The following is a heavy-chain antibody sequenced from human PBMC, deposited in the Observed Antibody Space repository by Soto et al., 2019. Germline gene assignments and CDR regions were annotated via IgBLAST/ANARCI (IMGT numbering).Heavy chain of an antibody. Sequence: PVKVSCKASGFTFTSSAWHWVRQPRGQRLEWIGWIVVGSGNTNYAQKFQERVTITRDMSTSTAYMELSSLRSEDTAVYYGAAPSYGDYPAGDYWGQGTLVTGSS. D-gene: IGHD4-17*01. V-gene: IGHV1-58*01. CDR2: IVVGSGNT. J-gene: IGHJ4*02. CDR3: AAPSYGDYPAGDY. CDR1: GFTFTSSA.